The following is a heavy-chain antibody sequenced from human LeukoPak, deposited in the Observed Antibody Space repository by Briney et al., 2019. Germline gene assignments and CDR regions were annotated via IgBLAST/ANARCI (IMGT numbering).Heavy chain of an antibody. V-gene: IGHV3-33*01. CDR2: IWYDGSNK. CDR3: ARDPPHCTNGVCYRNYFDY. CDR1: GFTFSSYG. J-gene: IGHJ4*02. D-gene: IGHD2-8*01. Sequence: PGGSLRLSCAASGFTFSSYGMHWVRQAPGKGLEWVAVIWYDGSNKYYADSVKGRFTISRDNSKNTLYLQMNSLRAEDTAVYYCARDPPHCTNGVCYRNYFDYWGQGTLVTVSS.